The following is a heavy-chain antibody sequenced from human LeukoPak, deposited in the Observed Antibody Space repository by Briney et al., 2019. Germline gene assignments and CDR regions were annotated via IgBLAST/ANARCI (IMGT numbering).Heavy chain of an antibody. V-gene: IGHV1-8*01. J-gene: IGHJ4*02. D-gene: IGHD3-3*01. CDR1: GYTFTSYD. CDR3: ARGATYYDFWSGYENYYFDY. CDR2: MNPNSGNT. Sequence: VASVKVSCKASGYTFTSYDINWVRQATGQGLEWMGWMNPNSGNTGYAQKFQGRVTMTRNTSISTAYMELSSLRSEDTAVYYCARGATYYDFWSGYENYYFDYWGQGTLVTVSS.